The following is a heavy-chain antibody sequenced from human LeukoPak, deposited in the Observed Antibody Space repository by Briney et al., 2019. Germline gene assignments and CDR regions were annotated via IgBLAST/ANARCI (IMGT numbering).Heavy chain of an antibody. Sequence: GGSLRLSCEASGFAFSTYAMSWVRQAPGKGLQWVSGISSSDGGSYSTGSVEGRFAISRDNSKNTVYLQMNNLRAEDTAVYYCAKCMSESGVCLNFDHWGQGTLVAVSS. CDR1: GFAFSTYA. D-gene: IGHD2-8*02. CDR3: AKCMSESGVCLNFDH. CDR2: ISSSDGGS. V-gene: IGHV3-23*01. J-gene: IGHJ4*02.